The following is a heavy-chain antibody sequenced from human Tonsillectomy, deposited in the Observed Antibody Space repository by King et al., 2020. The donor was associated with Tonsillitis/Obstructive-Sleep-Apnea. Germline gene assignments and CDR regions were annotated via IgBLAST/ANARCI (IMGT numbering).Heavy chain of an antibody. CDR1: GGSFSGYY. CDR2: INHSGST. J-gene: IGHJ6*03. Sequence: VQLQQWGAGLLKPSEPLSLTCAVYGGSFSGYYWSWIRQPPGKGLEWIGEINHSGSTNYNPSLKSRVTISVDTSKNQFSLKLSSVTAADTAVYYCAREEVVVVPAARCFYYYMDVWGKGTTVTVSS. D-gene: IGHD2-2*01. CDR3: AREEVVVVPAARCFYYYMDV. V-gene: IGHV4-34*01.